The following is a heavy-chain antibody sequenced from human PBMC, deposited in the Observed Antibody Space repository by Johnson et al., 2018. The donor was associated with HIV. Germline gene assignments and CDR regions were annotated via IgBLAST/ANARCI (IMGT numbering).Heavy chain of an antibody. CDR3: ASGPTPGVAARGALGGAFDI. J-gene: IGHJ3*02. CDR2: IGWNGLTI. CDR1: GFTFDDYA. V-gene: IGHV3-9*01. D-gene: IGHD6-6*01. Sequence: VQLVESGGGFVHPGGSLRLSCAASGFTFDDYAMHWVRQGPGKGLEWVAGIGWNGLTIGYVDSVKGRFTISRDNSKNTLYLQMNSLRAEDTAVYYCASGPTPGVAARGALGGAFDIWGQGTMVTISS.